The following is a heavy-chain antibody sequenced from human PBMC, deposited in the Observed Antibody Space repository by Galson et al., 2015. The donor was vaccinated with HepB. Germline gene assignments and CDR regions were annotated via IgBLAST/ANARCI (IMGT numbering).Heavy chain of an antibody. CDR2: ISSSSYI. Sequence: SLRLSCAASGFTFSSYSMNWVRQAPGKGLEWVSSISSSSYIYYADSVKGRFTISRDNAKNSLYLQMDSLRAEDTAVYYCARDGMYSSSRNWFDPWGQGTLVTVSS. D-gene: IGHD6-13*01. J-gene: IGHJ5*02. V-gene: IGHV3-21*01. CDR3: ARDGMYSSSRNWFDP. CDR1: GFTFSSYS.